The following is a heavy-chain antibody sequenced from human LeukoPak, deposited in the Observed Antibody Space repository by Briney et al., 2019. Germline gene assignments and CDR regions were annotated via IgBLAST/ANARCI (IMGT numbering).Heavy chain of an antibody. V-gene: IGHV3-15*01. Sequence: GGSLRLSCAASGFTFSNAWMSWVRQAPGKGLEWVGRIKSKTDGGTTDYAAPVKGRFTISRDDSKNTLYLQMNSLRVDDTAVYYCAKAWGAAGTFESWGQGTLVSVSS. CDR2: IKSKTDGGTT. CDR1: GFTFSNAW. J-gene: IGHJ4*02. CDR3: AKAWGAAGTFES. D-gene: IGHD6-13*01.